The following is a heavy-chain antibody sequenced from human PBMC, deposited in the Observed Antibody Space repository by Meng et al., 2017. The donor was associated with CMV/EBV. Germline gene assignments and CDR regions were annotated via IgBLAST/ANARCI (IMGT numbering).Heavy chain of an antibody. CDR1: GGNFGTYA. CDR3: ARGFGGGLRRYMDV. Sequence: SVKVSCKASGGNFGTYAISWVRQAPGQGLEWMGGIIPIFGTASFAQKFQGRVTITTDESTAYMELSSLRSEDAAMYYCARGFGGGLRRYMDVWGQGTTVTVSS. D-gene: IGHD3-10*01. V-gene: IGHV1-69*05. CDR2: IIPIFGTA. J-gene: IGHJ6*02.